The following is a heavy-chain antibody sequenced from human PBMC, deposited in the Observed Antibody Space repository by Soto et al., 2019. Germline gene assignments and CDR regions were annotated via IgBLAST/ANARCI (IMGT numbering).Heavy chain of an antibody. CDR3: GKGCLGGGYGVFLAH. CDR1: GFTFNSYG. Sequence: QVQLVESGGDVVQPGRSLRLSCAASGFTFNSYGMHWVRQAPGKGLEWVAIISNDGTKENYADSVKGRFTISRDNSKNTLYLQMNSLTPEDTAGYFCGKGCLGGGYGVFLAHWGLGTLVNVSS. CDR2: ISNDGTKE. V-gene: IGHV3-30*18. J-gene: IGHJ4*02. D-gene: IGHD3-16*01.